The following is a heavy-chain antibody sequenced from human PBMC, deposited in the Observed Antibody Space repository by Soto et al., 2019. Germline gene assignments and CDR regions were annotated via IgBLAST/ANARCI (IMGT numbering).Heavy chain of an antibody. D-gene: IGHD2-15*01. V-gene: IGHV1-8*01. Sequence: QVQLVQSGAEVKKPGASVKVSCKASGYTFTSYDINWVRQATGQGLEWMGWMNPNSGNTGYAQKFQGRVTMTRNTSISTAYMELSSLRPEDTAVYYCARVVVVAARPDYYYYMDVWGKGTTVTVSS. CDR3: ARVVVVAARPDYYYYMDV. CDR1: GYTFTSYD. CDR2: MNPNSGNT. J-gene: IGHJ6*03.